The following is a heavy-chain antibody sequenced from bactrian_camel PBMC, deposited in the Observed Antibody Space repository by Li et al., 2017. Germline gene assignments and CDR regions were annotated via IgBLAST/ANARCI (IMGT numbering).Heavy chain of an antibody. J-gene: IGHJ6*01. CDR2: IDGGGRT. V-gene: IGHV3S53*01. D-gene: IGHD6*01. CDR3: AADPRSTSCWFGVRDFAY. Sequence: HVQLVESGGGSVQTGGSLRLSCAASGLMFSKYCVGWFRQAPGKERERVATIDGGGRTTYLDAVKGRFTISKVNSENTLYLQLDDLKPEDTARYYCAADPRSTSCWFGVRDFAYEGPGTQVTVS. CDR1: GLMFSKYC.